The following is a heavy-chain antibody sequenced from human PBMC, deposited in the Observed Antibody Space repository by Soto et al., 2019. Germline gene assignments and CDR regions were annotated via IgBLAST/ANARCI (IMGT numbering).Heavy chain of an antibody. V-gene: IGHV1-3*01. Sequence: GASVKVSCKASGYTLTNYAIHWGRQAPGQSLEWMGRINAGDGNTRYPQNSQGRVTITRDTSASTAYMELSSLRSEDTAVYYCARLSGDGSANNFDNWGQGTLVTVSS. CDR1: GYTLTNYA. D-gene: IGHD3-10*01. J-gene: IGHJ4*02. CDR3: ARLSGDGSANNFDN. CDR2: INAGDGNT.